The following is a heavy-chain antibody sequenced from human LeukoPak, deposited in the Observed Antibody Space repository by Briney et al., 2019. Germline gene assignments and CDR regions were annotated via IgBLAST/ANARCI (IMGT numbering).Heavy chain of an antibody. CDR3: ARTSQRGYSYGYELDY. Sequence: SETLSLTCTVSGGSISTYYWSWIRQPPGKGLEWIGYIYYSGITNYNPSLKSRVTISVDTSKNQFSLKLSSVTAADTAVYYCARTSQRGYSYGYELDYWGQGTLVTVSS. J-gene: IGHJ4*02. CDR1: GGSISTYY. V-gene: IGHV4-59*08. CDR2: IYYSGIT. D-gene: IGHD5-18*01.